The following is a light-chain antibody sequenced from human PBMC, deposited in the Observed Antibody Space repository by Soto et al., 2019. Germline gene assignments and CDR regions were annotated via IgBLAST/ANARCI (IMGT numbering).Light chain of an antibody. CDR1: SSNIGGNP. J-gene: IGLJ2*01. Sequence: QSVLTQAPSASGTPGQRVTISCSGSSSNIGGNPVTWYQQLPGTAPKLLVFNNNQRPSGVPDRFSDSKSGSSASLAISGLQSEDEADYYCAAWDDNLNGLVFGGGTKLTVL. CDR2: NNN. CDR3: AAWDDNLNGLV. V-gene: IGLV1-44*01.